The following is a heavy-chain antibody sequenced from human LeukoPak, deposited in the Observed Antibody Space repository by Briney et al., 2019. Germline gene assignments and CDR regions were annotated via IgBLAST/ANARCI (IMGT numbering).Heavy chain of an antibody. CDR3: AKGGSYDSSGYYSNPLYYFDS. CDR2: IYWNSGTI. J-gene: IGHJ4*02. D-gene: IGHD3-22*01. CDR1: GFTFDDYA. Sequence: SLRLSCAASGFTFDDYAMHWVRQAPGKGLEWVSGIYWNSGTIVYADSVKGRFSMSRDNVKNSLYLQMNSLSVEDTAMYYCAKGGSYDSSGYYSNPLYYFDSWGQGTLVTVSS. V-gene: IGHV3-9*01.